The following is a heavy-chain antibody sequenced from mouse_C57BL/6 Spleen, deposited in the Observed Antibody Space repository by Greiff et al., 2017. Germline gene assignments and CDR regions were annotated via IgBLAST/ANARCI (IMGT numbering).Heavy chain of an antibody. J-gene: IGHJ2*01. D-gene: IGHD1-1*01. CDR1: GYSFSSSW. CDR2: IYPGDGDT. CDR3: ARWGTTVVEYYFDY. Sequence: QVQLQQSGPELVKPGASVKISCKASGYSFSSSWMNWVKQRPGKGLEWIGRIYPGDGDTNYNGKFKGKATLAADKTSSTAYMQLSSLTSEDSAVYFCARWGTTVVEYYFDYWGQGTTLTVSS. V-gene: IGHV1-82*01.